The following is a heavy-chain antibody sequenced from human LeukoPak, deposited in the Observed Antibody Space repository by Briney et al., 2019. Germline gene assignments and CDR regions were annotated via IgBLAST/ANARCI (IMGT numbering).Heavy chain of an antibody. D-gene: IGHD6-13*01. Sequence: PSETLSLTCDVFGGSFSGYYWSWIRQPPGKGLEWIGYIYYSGSTNYNPSLKSRVTISVDTSKNQFSLKLSSVTAADTAVYYCATSSSWGLYYFDYWGQGTLVTVSS. V-gene: IGHV4-59*01. CDR3: ATSSSWGLYYFDY. CDR1: GGSFSGYY. CDR2: IYYSGST. J-gene: IGHJ4*02.